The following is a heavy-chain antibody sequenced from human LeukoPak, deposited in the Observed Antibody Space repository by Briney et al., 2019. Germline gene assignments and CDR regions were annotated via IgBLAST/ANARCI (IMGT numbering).Heavy chain of an antibody. CDR1: GGSFSGYY. J-gene: IGHJ4*02. CDR3: ESSPEYYYDSSGYYGENRSFDY. Sequence: WETLSLTCAVYGGSFSGYYCSWIHQPPGKGLEWIGEIKHRGSTNYNPSLKSQVTISVDTSKNQFSVKVNSVTDGDTAVYYCESSPEYYYDSSGYYGENRSFDYWGQGTLVTVSS. V-gene: IGHV4-34*01. CDR2: IKHRGST. D-gene: IGHD3-22*01.